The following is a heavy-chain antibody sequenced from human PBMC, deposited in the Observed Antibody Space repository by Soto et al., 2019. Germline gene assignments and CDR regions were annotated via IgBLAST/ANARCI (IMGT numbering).Heavy chain of an antibody. CDR1: GYTFTSYY. J-gene: IGHJ4*02. V-gene: IGHV1-69*13. Sequence: SVKVSCKASGYTFTSYYMHWVRQAPGQGLEWMGGIIPIFGTANYAQKFQGRVTITADESTSTAYMELSSLRSEDTAVYYCARRNCISTSCYHDYWGQGTLVTVSS. D-gene: IGHD2-2*01. CDR3: ARRNCISTSCYHDY. CDR2: IIPIFGTA.